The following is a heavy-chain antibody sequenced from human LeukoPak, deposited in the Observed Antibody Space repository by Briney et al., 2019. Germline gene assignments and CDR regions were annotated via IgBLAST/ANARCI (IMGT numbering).Heavy chain of an antibody. J-gene: IGHJ4*02. V-gene: IGHV3-23*01. CDR3: AYADNNGWYYFDY. CDR2: ISGTGANT. CDR1: GFTFSSYA. Sequence: GGSLRLSCAVSGFTFSSYAMTWVRQAPGKGLEWVSAISGTGANTYYADSVKGRFTTSRDNPRSTLYLQMNSLSNEDTAEYYCAYADNNGWYYFDYWGQGTLVTVSS. D-gene: IGHD6-19*01.